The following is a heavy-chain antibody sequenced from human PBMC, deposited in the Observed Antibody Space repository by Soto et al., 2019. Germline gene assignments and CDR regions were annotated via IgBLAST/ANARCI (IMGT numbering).Heavy chain of an antibody. V-gene: IGHV1-69*06. CDR1: GGTLSSFIKYH. CDR3: ARRDTSGFLRYFDN. J-gene: IGHJ4*02. CDR2: IVPNVGTV. Sequence: QMQLVQSGAEVKKPGSSVKVSCKASGGTLSSFIKYHINWVRQAPGQGLEWMGGIVPNVGTVNYAQKFQGRVTITADKSTGTAYMEGSSLRSEDTALYYCARRDTSGFLRYFDNWGQGTLVTVSS. D-gene: IGHD3-3*01.